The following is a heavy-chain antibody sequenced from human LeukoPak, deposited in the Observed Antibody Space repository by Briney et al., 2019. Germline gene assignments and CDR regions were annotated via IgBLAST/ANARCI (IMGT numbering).Heavy chain of an antibody. D-gene: IGHD3-22*01. V-gene: IGHV4-38-2*02. CDR2: IYHSGST. CDR1: GYSISSGYY. CDR3: ARDRRDSDYYDSSGYYSNGFDY. Sequence: SETLSLTCTVSGYSISSGYYWGWIRQPPGKGLEWIGSIYHSGSTYYNPSLKSRVTLSVDTSKNQFSLKLSSVTAADTAVYYCARDRRDSDYYDSSGYYSNGFDYWGQGTLVTVSS. J-gene: IGHJ4*02.